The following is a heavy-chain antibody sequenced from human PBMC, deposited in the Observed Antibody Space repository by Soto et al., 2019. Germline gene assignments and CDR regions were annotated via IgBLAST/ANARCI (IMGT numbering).Heavy chain of an antibody. CDR1: GYTLTRYS. CDR3: AILGTYYFDNSDNYFDF. V-gene: IGHV1-3*05. D-gene: IGHD3-22*01. J-gene: IGHJ4*02. Sequence: QVQLVQSGAEEMKPGASVKVSCKASGYTLTRYSIHWVRQAPGQRLEWMGWINAGNGNTKFSQKFQGRVTITRDTSASTAYMELRGLRSEDTAEYYCAILGTYYFDNSDNYFDFWGQGTLVTVSS. CDR2: INAGNGNT.